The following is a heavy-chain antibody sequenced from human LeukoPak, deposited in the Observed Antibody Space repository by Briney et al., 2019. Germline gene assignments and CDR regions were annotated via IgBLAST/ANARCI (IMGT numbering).Heavy chain of an antibody. CDR1: GGSISSDY. CDR2: IYYSGST. CDR3: ARGIVGAPWYFDL. Sequence: SETLSLTRTVSGGSISSDYWSLMRQPPGKGLESIGYIYYSGSTSYNPSLKSRVNISVDTSKNQFSLKLTSVTAADTAVYYCARGIVGAPWYFDLWGRGTLVTVSS. J-gene: IGHJ2*01. D-gene: IGHD1-26*01. V-gene: IGHV4-59*01.